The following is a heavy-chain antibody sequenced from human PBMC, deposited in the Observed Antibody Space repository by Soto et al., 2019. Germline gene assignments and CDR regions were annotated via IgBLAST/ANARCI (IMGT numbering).Heavy chain of an antibody. Sequence: QVQLVQSGAEVKKPGASVKVSCKASGYTFIDYYMHWVRQAPGQGLEWMGWIDPKSGDTKYAEKFQGSVTLSRDTSVSTAFSELGSLRLDNTAVYYCARVTGWMYGRDVFTIWGQGTMV. J-gene: IGHJ3*02. CDR2: IDPKSGDT. CDR1: GYTFIDYY. CDR3: ARVTGWMYGRDVFTI. V-gene: IGHV1-2*04. D-gene: IGHD2-8*01.